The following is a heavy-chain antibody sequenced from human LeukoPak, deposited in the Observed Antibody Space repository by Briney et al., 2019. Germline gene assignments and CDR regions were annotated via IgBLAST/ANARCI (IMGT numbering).Heavy chain of an antibody. CDR3: ARVGPADYFDY. CDR2: INAGDNT. J-gene: IGHJ4*02. V-gene: IGHV1-3*01. CDR1: GYTFTSYA. Sequence: GASVKVSCKASGYTFTSYAMHWVRQAPGQRLEWMGWINAGDNTKYSQKFQGRVTITSDTSANTTYMELSSLRSEDTAVYYCARVGPADYFDYWGQGTLVAVSS.